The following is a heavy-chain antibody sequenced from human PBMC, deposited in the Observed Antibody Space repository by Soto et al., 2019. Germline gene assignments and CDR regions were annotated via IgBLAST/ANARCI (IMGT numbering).Heavy chain of an antibody. V-gene: IGHV6-1*01. D-gene: IGHD6-13*01. CDR3: AREYSSSWYYYYGMDD. CDR1: GDSVSSNSAA. CDR2: TYYRSKRYN. Sequence: SQTLSLTCVISGDSVSSNSAALNWIRQSPSRGLERLGRTYYRSKRYNVYAVSVKSRITINPNTTKNLFALQLNPVTPEDTAVYSCAREYSSSWYYYYGMDDWDQGTTVTVSS. J-gene: IGHJ6*02.